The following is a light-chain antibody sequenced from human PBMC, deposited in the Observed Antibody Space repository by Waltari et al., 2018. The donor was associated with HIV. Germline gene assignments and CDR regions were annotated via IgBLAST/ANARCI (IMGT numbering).Light chain of an antibody. CDR2: DVS. Sequence: QSALTQPASVSGSPGQSITISCTGTSSDVGGYNYSSWYQQHPGKAPTLIIYDVSNRPSGVSNRFSGSKSGNTASLTISGLQAEDEADYYCSSYTSSSTLVFGGGTKLTVL. CDR1: SSDVGGYNY. J-gene: IGLJ3*02. V-gene: IGLV2-14*01. CDR3: SSYTSSSTLV.